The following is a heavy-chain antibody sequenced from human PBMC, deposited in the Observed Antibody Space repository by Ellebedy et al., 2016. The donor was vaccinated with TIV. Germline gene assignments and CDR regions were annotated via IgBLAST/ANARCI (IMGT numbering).Heavy chain of an antibody. CDR2: IYYSGIT. J-gene: IGHJ5*02. CDR3: ARVPDGSRGSALSWFDP. Sequence: MPSETLSLTCTVSGGSITSSNWYWGWIRQPPGKGLEWIGTIYYSGITFHNPSLSLESRVTVTVDRSNNQYSLKLKSVTAADTAVYYCARVPDGSRGSALSWFDPWGQGTLVTVSS. D-gene: IGHD3-10*01. V-gene: IGHV4-39*07. CDR1: GGSITSSNWY.